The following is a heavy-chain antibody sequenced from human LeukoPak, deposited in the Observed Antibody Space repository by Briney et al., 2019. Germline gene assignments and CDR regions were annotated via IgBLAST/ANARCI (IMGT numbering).Heavy chain of an antibody. D-gene: IGHD6-6*01. J-gene: IGHJ4*02. CDR1: GGSFSGYY. CDR2: INHSGST. CDR3: ARGIAARPLDY. V-gene: IGHV4-34*01. Sequence: SETLSLTCAVYGGSFSGYYWSWIRQPPGKGLEWIGEINHSGSTNYNPSLKSRVTISVDTSKNQFSLKLSSVTAADTAVYYCARGIAARPLDYWGQGTLVTVSS.